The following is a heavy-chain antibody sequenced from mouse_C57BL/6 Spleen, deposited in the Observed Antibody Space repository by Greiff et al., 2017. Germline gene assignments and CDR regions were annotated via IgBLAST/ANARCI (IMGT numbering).Heavy chain of an antibody. CDR3: ARSEGTRYYYAMDY. J-gene: IGHJ4*01. CDR1: GYAFSSYW. CDR2: IYPGDGDT. V-gene: IGHV1-80*01. Sequence: VQLQQSGAELVKPGASVKISCKASGYAFSSYWMNWVKQRPGKGLEWIGQIYPGDGDTNYNGKFKGKDTLTADKSSSTAYMPLSSLTSEDSAVYFCARSEGTRYYYAMDYWGQGTSVTVSS. D-gene: IGHD3-3*01.